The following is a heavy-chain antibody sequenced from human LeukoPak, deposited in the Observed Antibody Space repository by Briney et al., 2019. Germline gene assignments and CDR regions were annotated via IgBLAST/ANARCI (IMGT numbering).Heavy chain of an antibody. CDR1: GFTFSSYG. V-gene: IGHV3-33*06. J-gene: IGHJ6*03. D-gene: IGHD4-23*01. Sequence: GGSLRLSCAASGFTFSSYGMHWVRQAPGKGLEWVAVIWYDGSNKYYADSVKGRFTISRDNSKNTLYLQMNSLRAEDTAVYYCAKADYGGNSGCYYYMDVWGKGTTVTVSS. CDR2: IWYDGSNK. CDR3: AKADYGGNSGCYYYMDV.